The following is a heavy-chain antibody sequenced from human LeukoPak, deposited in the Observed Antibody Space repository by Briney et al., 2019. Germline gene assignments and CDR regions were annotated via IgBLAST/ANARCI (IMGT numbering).Heavy chain of an antibody. CDR2: IYYSGSP. J-gene: IGHJ6*02. CDR3: ARGIAVAGIVSDYYYYGMDI. V-gene: IGHV4-59*08. Sequence: SETLSLTCTVSGGSISSYYWSWIRQPPGKGLEWIGYIYYSGSPNYNPSLKSRVTISIHTSKKQFSLKLSSVTAADTAVYYCARGIAVAGIVSDYYYYGMDIWGQGTTVTVSS. D-gene: IGHD6-19*01. CDR1: GGSISSYY.